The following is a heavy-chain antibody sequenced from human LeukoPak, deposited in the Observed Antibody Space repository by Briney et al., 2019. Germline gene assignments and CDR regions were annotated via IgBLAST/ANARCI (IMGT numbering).Heavy chain of an antibody. CDR1: GFTFSTYW. CDR2: ISQDRSEK. V-gene: IGHV3-7*01. D-gene: IGHD6-25*01. Sequence: GGSLRLSCAASGFTFSTYWMSWVRQAPGKGLEWVAHISQDRSEKYYVDSVKGRFTIARDNAKNSLYLQMNSLRAEDTAVYYCASYRYSSGCYIYWGQGTLVTVSS. CDR3: ASYRYSSGCYIY. J-gene: IGHJ4*02.